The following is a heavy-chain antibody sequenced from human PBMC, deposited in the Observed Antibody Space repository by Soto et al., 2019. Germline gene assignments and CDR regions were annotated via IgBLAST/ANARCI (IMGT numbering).Heavy chain of an antibody. CDR1: GFTFSSYG. CDR3: AKEVYSSSSWFDY. D-gene: IGHD6-6*01. Sequence: VQLVESGGGLVQPGGSLRLSCAASGFTFSSYGMHWVRQAPGKGLEWVAVISYDGSNKYYADSVKGRFTISRDNSKNTLYLQMNSLRAEDTAVYYCAKEVYSSSSWFDYWGQGTLVTVSS. CDR2: ISYDGSNK. J-gene: IGHJ4*02. V-gene: IGHV3-30*18.